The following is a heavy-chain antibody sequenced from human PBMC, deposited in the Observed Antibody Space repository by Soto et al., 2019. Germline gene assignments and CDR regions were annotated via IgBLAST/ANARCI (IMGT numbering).Heavy chain of an antibody. CDR2: IYYSGST. CDR1: GGSISSYY. Sequence: SETLSLTCTVSGGSISSYYWSWIRQPPGKGLEWIGYIYYSGSTNYNPSLKSRVTISVDTSKNQFSLKLSSVTAADTAVYYCARLGERYYYGSGSYYMAFGGYNWFDPWGQGPLVTVSS. V-gene: IGHV4-59*01. CDR3: ARLGERYYYGSGSYYMAFGGYNWFDP. D-gene: IGHD3-10*01. J-gene: IGHJ5*02.